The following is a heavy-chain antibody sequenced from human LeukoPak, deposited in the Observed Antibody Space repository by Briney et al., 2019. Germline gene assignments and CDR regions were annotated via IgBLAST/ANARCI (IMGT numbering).Heavy chain of an antibody. Sequence: GGSLRLSCAASGFTFSSYWMHWVRQAPGKGLLWVSRINSDGGNTTYADSVKGRFTISRDNAKNTVYLHMNSLRAEDTAVYYCARSRYSYGPHFDYWGQGTLVTVSS. CDR3: ARSRYSYGPHFDY. V-gene: IGHV3-74*01. CDR2: INSDGGNT. D-gene: IGHD5-18*01. CDR1: GFTFSSYW. J-gene: IGHJ4*02.